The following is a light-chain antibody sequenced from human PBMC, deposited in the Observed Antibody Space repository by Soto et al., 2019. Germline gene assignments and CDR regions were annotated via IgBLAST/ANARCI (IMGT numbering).Light chain of an antibody. CDR1: QSVSSY. V-gene: IGKV3-11*01. CDR3: QQRSNWRFT. Sequence: EIVLTQSPATLSLSPGERATLSCRASQSVSSYLAWYQQKPGQAPRLLIYDASNRATGIPARFSGGGSGTDFTHTINSLEPDDFAVYYCQQRSNWRFTFGPGTRVDIK. J-gene: IGKJ3*01. CDR2: DAS.